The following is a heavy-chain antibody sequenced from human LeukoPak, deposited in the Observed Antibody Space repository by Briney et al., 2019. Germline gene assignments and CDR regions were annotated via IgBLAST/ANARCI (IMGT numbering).Heavy chain of an antibody. CDR3: ARKRGITMVRGCYYYYYMDV. CDR1: GGSFSGYY. Sequence: SETLSLTCAVYGGSFSGYYWSWIRQPPGKGLEWIGEINHSGSTNYNPSLKSRVTISVDTSKNQFSLKLSSVTAADTAVYYCARKRGITMVRGCYYYYYMDVWGKGTTVTVSS. D-gene: IGHD3-10*01. V-gene: IGHV4-34*01. CDR2: INHSGST. J-gene: IGHJ6*03.